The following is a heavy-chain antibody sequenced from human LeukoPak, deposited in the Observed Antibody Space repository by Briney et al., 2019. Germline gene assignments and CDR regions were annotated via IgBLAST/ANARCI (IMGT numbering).Heavy chain of an antibody. CDR2: ISYDGSNK. J-gene: IGHJ4*02. CDR1: GFTFSSYA. D-gene: IGHD4-17*01. V-gene: IGHV3-30-3*01. Sequence: GRSLRLSCAASGFTFSSYAMHWVRQAPGKGLEWVAVISYDGSNKYYADSVKGRFTISRDNSKNTLYLQMNSLRAEDTAVYYCARPYQLDYGDGRFDYWGQGTLVTVSS. CDR3: ARPYQLDYGDGRFDY.